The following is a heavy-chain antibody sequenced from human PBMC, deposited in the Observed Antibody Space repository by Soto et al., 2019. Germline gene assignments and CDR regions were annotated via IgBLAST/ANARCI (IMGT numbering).Heavy chain of an antibody. J-gene: IGHJ3*02. V-gene: IGHV1-69*13. CDR1: GYTFTNYG. Sequence: SVKVSCKASGYTFTNYGINWVRQAPGQGLEWMGGIIPIFGTANYAQKFQGRVTITADESTSTAYMELSSLRSEDTAVYYCARSRYYYDSSGYYDPFDIWGQGTMVTVSS. D-gene: IGHD3-22*01. CDR3: ARSRYYYDSSGYYDPFDI. CDR2: IIPIFGTA.